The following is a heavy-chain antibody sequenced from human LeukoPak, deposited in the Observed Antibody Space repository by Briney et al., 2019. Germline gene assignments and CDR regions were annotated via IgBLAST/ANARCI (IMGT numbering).Heavy chain of an antibody. J-gene: IGHJ4*02. D-gene: IGHD2-2*01. CDR3: AVPTVPAAMAYFDY. Sequence: PSETLSLTCTVSGGSISSSSYYWGWTRQPPGKGLGWIGSIYYSGSTYYNPSLKSRVTISVDTSKNQFSLKLSSVTAADTAVYYCAVPTVPAAMAYFDYWGQGTLVTVSS. CDR2: IYYSGST. CDR1: GGSISSSSYY. V-gene: IGHV4-39*01.